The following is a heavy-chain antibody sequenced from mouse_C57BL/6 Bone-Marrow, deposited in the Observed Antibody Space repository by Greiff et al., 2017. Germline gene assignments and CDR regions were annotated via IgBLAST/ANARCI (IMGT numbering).Heavy chain of an antibody. CDR2: IHPNSGST. V-gene: IGHV1-64*01. J-gene: IGHJ1*03. CDR1: GYTFTSYW. D-gene: IGHD2-1*01. Sequence: VQLQQPGAELVKPGASVKLSCKASGYTFTSYWMHWVKQRPGQGLEWIGMIHPNSGSTNYNEKFKSKATLTVDKSSSTAYMQLSSLTSEDSAVYYCASLFYYGNLYCYFDVWGTGTTVTVSS. CDR3: ASLFYYGNLYCYFDV.